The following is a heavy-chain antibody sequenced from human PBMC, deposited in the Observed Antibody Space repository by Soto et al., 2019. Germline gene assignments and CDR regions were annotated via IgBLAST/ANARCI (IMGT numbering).Heavy chain of an antibody. Sequence: GGSLRLSCVASGFTFSSYWMSWVRQAPGKGLEWVANIKQDGSEKYYVDSVKGRFTLSRDNAKNSLYLQMNSLRAEDTAVYYCARDQLYYNDISGRPLNAFDVWGQGTMVTVSS. CDR3: ARDQLYYNDISGRPLNAFDV. V-gene: IGHV3-7*01. D-gene: IGHD3-22*01. CDR1: GFTFSSYW. CDR2: IKQDGSEK. J-gene: IGHJ3*01.